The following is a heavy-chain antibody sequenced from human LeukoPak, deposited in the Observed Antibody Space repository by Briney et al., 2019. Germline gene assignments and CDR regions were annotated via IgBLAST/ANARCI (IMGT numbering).Heavy chain of an antibody. CDR2: ISAYNGNT. CDR3: ARGGGYCSGGSCYAYYYYGMDV. Sequence: GASVKVSCKASGYTFTSYGISWVRQAPGQGLEWMGWISAYNGNTNYAQKLQGRVTMTTDTSTSTAYMELRRMRSDDTAVYYCARGGGYCSGGSCYAYYYYGMDVWGQGTTVTVSS. J-gene: IGHJ6*02. CDR1: GYTFTSYG. D-gene: IGHD2-15*01. V-gene: IGHV1-18*01.